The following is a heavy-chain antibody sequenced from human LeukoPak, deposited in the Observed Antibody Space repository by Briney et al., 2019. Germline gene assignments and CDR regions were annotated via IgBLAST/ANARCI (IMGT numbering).Heavy chain of an antibody. V-gene: IGHV4-4*07. CDR1: GGSFDSPY. CDR2: TYTGGTI. D-gene: IGHD2-21*01. CDR3: ARAPRYYMNIDV. J-gene: IGHJ6*03. Sequence: SETLSLTCTVSGGSFDSPYWTWLRQPAGKGPQWLARTYTGGTIDYNSSLKGRVTMSLSPSRNQFSLQLSSVTAADTAVYYCARAPRYYMNIDVWGKGTTVIVSS.